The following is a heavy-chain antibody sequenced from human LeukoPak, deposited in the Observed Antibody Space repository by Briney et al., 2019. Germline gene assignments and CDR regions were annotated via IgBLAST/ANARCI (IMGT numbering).Heavy chain of an antibody. CDR3: ARGQQQAYYFDY. D-gene: IGHD6-13*01. CDR1: GFTFSSYS. Sequence: GGPLRLSCAASGFTFSSYSMNWVRQAPGKGLEWVSSISSSSSYIYYADSVKGRFTISRDNAKNSLYLQMNSLRAEDTAVYYCARGQQQAYYFDYWGQGTLVTVSS. J-gene: IGHJ4*02. V-gene: IGHV3-21*01. CDR2: ISSSSSYI.